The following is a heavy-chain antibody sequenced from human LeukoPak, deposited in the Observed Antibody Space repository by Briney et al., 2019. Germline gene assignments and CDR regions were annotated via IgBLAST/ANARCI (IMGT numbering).Heavy chain of an antibody. D-gene: IGHD6-13*01. CDR2: ISRSGSTI. Sequence: GGSLRLSCAASGFTFSSYEMNWVRQAPGKGLEWVSHISRSGSTIYYADSVRGRFTISRDNAKNSLHLQMNSLTVEDTAVYYCARDRGIAAAGAGYHFYGMDVWGQGTAVTVS. V-gene: IGHV3-48*03. CDR1: GFTFSSYE. J-gene: IGHJ6*02. CDR3: ARDRGIAAAGAGYHFYGMDV.